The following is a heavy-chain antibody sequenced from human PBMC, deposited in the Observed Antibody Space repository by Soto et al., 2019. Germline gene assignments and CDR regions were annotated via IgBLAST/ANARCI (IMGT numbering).Heavy chain of an antibody. Sequence: SETLSLTCTVSGGSISSGDYYWSWIRQPPGKGLEWIGYIYYSGSTYYNPSLKSRVTISVDTSKNQFSLKLSSVTAADTAVYYCARDNSNYDHAMDSSTYYFDYWGQGTLVTVSS. CDR2: IYYSGST. J-gene: IGHJ4*02. V-gene: IGHV4-30-4*01. CDR1: GGSISSGDYY. CDR3: ARDNSNYDHAMDSSTYYFDY. D-gene: IGHD4-4*01.